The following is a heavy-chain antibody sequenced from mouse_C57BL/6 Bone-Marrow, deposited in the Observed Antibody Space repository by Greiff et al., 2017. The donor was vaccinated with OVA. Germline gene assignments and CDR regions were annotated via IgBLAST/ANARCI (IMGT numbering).Heavy chain of an antibody. CDR1: GFSFNTYA. D-gene: IGHD2-1*01. V-gene: IGHV10-1*01. J-gene: IGHJ1*03. CDR3: VRQGGNYWYFDV. Sequence: EVQLVESGGGLVQPKGSLKLSCAASGFSFNTYAMNWVRQAPGQGLEWVARIRSKSNNYATYYADSVKDRFTISRDDSESMLYLQMNNLKTEETAMYYCVRQGGNYWYFDVWGTGTTVTVSS. CDR2: IRSKSNNYAT.